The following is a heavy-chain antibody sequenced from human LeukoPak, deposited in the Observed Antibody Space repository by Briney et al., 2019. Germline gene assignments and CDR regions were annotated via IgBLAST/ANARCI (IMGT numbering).Heavy chain of an antibody. J-gene: IGHJ3*02. Sequence: SVKVSCKASGGTFSSYAISWVRQAPGQGLEWMGGIIPIFGTANYAQKFQGRVTITTDESTSTAYMELSSLRSEDTAVYYCARSGYSNYVLGAFDIWGQGTMVTVSS. CDR3: ARSGYSNYVLGAFDI. D-gene: IGHD4-11*01. CDR2: IIPIFGTA. V-gene: IGHV1-69*05. CDR1: GGTFSSYA.